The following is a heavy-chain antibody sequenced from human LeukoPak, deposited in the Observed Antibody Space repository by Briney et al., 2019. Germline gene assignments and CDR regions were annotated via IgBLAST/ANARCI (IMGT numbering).Heavy chain of an antibody. V-gene: IGHV1-8*01. CDR1: GYTFTSFD. Sequence: ASVKVSCKASGYTFTSFDFNWVRQATGQGLEWMGWMKSNNGHTGYAQKFQGRVTMTRDTSISTPYMELSSLTFEDTAVYYCARGPPNWGMVGYWGQGTLVTVSS. J-gene: IGHJ4*02. D-gene: IGHD7-27*01. CDR3: ARGPPNWGMVGY. CDR2: MKSNNGHT.